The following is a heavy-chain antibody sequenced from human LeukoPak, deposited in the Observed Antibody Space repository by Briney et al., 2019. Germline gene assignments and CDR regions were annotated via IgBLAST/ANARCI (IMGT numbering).Heavy chain of an antibody. CDR3: ARVLAVAGTGAFDM. Sequence: PGGSLRLSCAASGFTFSSHWMHWVRQAPGKGLVWVSRINSGGSSTTYADSMKGRFTISRDNAKNTLYLQMNSLRAEDTAVYYCARVLAVAGTGAFDMWGQGTMVTVSS. V-gene: IGHV3-74*01. CDR2: INSGGSST. D-gene: IGHD6-19*01. CDR1: GFTFSSHW. J-gene: IGHJ3*02.